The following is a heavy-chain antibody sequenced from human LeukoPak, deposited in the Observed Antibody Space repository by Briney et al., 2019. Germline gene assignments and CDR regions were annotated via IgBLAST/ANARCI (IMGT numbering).Heavy chain of an antibody. Sequence: GGSLRLSCAGSGFDFNTYSMNWIRQAPGKGLEWVSSISSGSSYIYYSDSVKGRFTISRDNAKNSLYLQMNSLRDEDTAVYYCARVSQVDDYYDSSVQDAFDIWGQGTMVTASS. CDR3: ARVSQVDDYYDSSVQDAFDI. CDR1: GFDFNTYS. J-gene: IGHJ3*02. D-gene: IGHD3-22*01. V-gene: IGHV3-21*01. CDR2: ISSGSSYI.